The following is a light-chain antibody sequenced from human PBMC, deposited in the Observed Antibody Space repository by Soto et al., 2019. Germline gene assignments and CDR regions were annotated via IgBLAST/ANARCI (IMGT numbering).Light chain of an antibody. Sequence: EIVLTQSPATLSFSPRERATLSCRASQSVSSYLAWYQQKPGQAPRLLIYEAPNRATGIPARFSGSGSGTDFTITISSLEPEDFAVYYCQQRSNWPLITFGQGTRLEIK. CDR1: QSVSSY. J-gene: IGKJ5*01. V-gene: IGKV3-11*01. CDR2: EAP. CDR3: QQRSNWPLIT.